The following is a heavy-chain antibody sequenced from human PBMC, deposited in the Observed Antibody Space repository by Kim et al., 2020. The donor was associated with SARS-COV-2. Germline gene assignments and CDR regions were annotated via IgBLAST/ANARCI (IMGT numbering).Heavy chain of an antibody. J-gene: IGHJ3*02. Sequence: GGSLRLSCAASGFTFSSYGMHWVRKAPGKGLEWVAVISYDGSNKYYADSVKGRFTISRDNSKNTLYLQMNSLRAEDTAVYYCAKASGIAAAGRGAFDIWGQGTMVTVSS. D-gene: IGHD6-13*01. CDR1: GFTFSSYG. V-gene: IGHV3-30*18. CDR3: AKASGIAAAGRGAFDI. CDR2: ISYDGSNK.